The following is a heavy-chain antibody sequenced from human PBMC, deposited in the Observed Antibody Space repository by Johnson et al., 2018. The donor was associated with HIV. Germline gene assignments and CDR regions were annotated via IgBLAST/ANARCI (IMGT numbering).Heavy chain of an antibody. CDR2: ISSSGSST. J-gene: IGHJ3*02. V-gene: IGHV3-11*04. CDR1: GFTFSDYY. D-gene: IGHD3-3*01. Sequence: VQLVESGGGLVKPGGSLRLSCAASGFTFSDYYMSWIRQAPGKGLEFLSYISSSGSSTYYIDSVKGRFTISRYNAKNSLYLQMNSLRAEDTAVYYCARGRGLQFLEWPTGLWSAFDIWGQGTMVTVSS. CDR3: ARGRGLQFLEWPTGLWSAFDI.